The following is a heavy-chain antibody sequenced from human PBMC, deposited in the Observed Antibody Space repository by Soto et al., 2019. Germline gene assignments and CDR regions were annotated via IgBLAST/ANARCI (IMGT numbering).Heavy chain of an antibody. D-gene: IGHD6-13*01. J-gene: IGHJ4*02. Sequence: SAPLSLTCTVSGGSIISYYWSWIRQPPGKGLEWIGYIYYSGSTNYNPSLKSRVTISVDTSKNQFSLKLSSVTAADTAVYYCARTGGGSSSRYGAPYNFDYWGQGTLVTVSS. V-gene: IGHV4-59*01. CDR3: ARTGGGSSSRYGAPYNFDY. CDR2: IYYSGST. CDR1: GGSIISYY.